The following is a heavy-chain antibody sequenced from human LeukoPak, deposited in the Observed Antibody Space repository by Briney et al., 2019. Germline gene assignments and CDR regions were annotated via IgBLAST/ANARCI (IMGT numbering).Heavy chain of an antibody. Sequence: SETLSLTCTVSGVSISSISYYWGWIRQPPGKGLEWIGNIYYTGSTYYSPSLKSRVTISVDTSKNQFSLRLSSVTAADTALYYCARLPYFYGSGSYTYFDCWGQGTLVTVSS. D-gene: IGHD3-10*01. CDR3: ARLPYFYGSGSYTYFDC. V-gene: IGHV4-39*01. J-gene: IGHJ4*02. CDR2: IYYTGST. CDR1: GVSISSISYY.